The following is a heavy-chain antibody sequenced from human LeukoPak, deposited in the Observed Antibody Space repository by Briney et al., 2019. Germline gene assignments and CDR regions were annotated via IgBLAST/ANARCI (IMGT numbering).Heavy chain of an antibody. CDR2: ISGSGSSS. D-gene: IGHD6-6*01. CDR1: GFTFSSYA. Sequence: GGSLRLSCAVSGFTFSSYAMSWVRQAPGKGLEWVSVISGSGSSSYYADSVKGRFTISRDNSNNTLNLQMSSLRAEDTAIYYCAKDLADRPNFYYYYMDVWGKGTTVTVSS. J-gene: IGHJ6*03. CDR3: AKDLADRPNFYYYYMDV. V-gene: IGHV3-23*01.